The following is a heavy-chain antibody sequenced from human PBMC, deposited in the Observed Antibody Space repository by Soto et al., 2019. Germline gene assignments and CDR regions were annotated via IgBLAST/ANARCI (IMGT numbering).Heavy chain of an antibody. V-gene: IGHV4-30-2*01. J-gene: IGHJ4*02. CDR3: AKAGGLGAVAADY. Sequence: QLQLQESGSGLVKPSQTLSLTCAVSGGSISSGGYSWSWIRQPPGKGLEWIGYIYHSGSTYYNPSLKLRVTISVDRSKNQFSLKLSSVTAADTAVYYCAKAGGLGAVAADYWGQGTLVTVSS. CDR2: IYHSGST. CDR1: GGSISSGGYS. D-gene: IGHD6-19*01.